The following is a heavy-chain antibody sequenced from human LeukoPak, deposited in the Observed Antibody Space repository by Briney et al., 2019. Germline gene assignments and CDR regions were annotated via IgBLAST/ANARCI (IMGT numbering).Heavy chain of an antibody. Sequence: ASVKVSCKASGYTFTSYAMHWVRQAPGQGLEWMGWINTNTGNPTYAQGFTGRYVFSLDTSVSTAYLQISGLTADDTAVYFCGRDPRLGIRGYTYGYIDYWGQGTLVTVSS. J-gene: IGHJ4*02. CDR3: GRDPRLGIRGYTYGYIDY. D-gene: IGHD5-18*01. V-gene: IGHV7-4-1*02. CDR2: INTNTGNP. CDR1: GYTFTSYA.